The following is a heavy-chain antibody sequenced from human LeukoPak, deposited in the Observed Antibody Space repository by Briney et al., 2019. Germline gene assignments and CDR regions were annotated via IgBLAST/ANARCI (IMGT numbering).Heavy chain of an antibody. D-gene: IGHD2-2*01. Sequence: SSETLSLTCTVSGGSISSGSYYWSWIRQPAGKGLEWIGRIYTSGSTNYNPSLKSRVTISVDTSKNQFSLKLSSVTAADTAVYYCAREREPELLVVPDAHDAFDIWGQGTMVTVSS. V-gene: IGHV4-61*02. CDR2: IYTSGST. CDR1: GGSISSGSYY. CDR3: AREREPELLVVPDAHDAFDI. J-gene: IGHJ3*02.